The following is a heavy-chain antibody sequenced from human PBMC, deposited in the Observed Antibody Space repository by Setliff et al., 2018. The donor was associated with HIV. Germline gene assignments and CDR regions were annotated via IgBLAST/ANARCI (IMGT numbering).Heavy chain of an antibody. CDR3: TRDPWGDDYYYNNMDV. Sequence: SETLSLTCSVSGASITSHNWSWIRQAAGKGLEWIGRIYTRGNTNYNPSLRSRVTMSVDTSKNQFSLKVTSVTAADTAVYYCTRDPWGDDYYYNNMDVWGKGTTVTVSS. D-gene: IGHD2-21*02. V-gene: IGHV4-4*07. CDR2: IYTRGNT. J-gene: IGHJ6*03. CDR1: GASITSHN.